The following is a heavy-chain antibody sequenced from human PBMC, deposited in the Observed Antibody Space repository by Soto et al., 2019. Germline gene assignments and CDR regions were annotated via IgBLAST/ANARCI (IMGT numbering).Heavy chain of an antibody. CDR3: ARGRITMVRGFIICLGV. J-gene: IGHJ6*02. CDR2: IYHSGST. D-gene: IGHD3-10*01. Sequence: SETLSLTCAVSGGSISSRNWWSWVRQPPGKGLEWIGEIYHSGSTNYNPSLKSRVTISVDKSKNQFSLKLSSVTAADTAVYYCARGRITMVRGFIICLGVCRHLTTFPACS. V-gene: IGHV4-4*02. CDR1: GGSISSRNW.